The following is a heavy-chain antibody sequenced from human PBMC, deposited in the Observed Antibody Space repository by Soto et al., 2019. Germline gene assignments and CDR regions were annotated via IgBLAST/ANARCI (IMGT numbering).Heavy chain of an antibody. Sequence: GGSLRLSCAASGFTFSSYAMHWVRQAPGKGLEWVAVISYDGSNKYYADSVKGRFTISRDNSKNTLYLQMNSLRAEDTAVYYCARGQVVVVVAATQPPIYWGQGTLVTVSS. D-gene: IGHD2-15*01. CDR1: GFTFSSYA. CDR2: ISYDGSNK. V-gene: IGHV3-30-3*01. J-gene: IGHJ4*02. CDR3: ARGQVVVVVAATQPPIY.